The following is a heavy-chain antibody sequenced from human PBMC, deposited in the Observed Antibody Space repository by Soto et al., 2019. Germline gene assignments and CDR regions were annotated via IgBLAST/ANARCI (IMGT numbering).Heavy chain of an antibody. CDR2: IYHSGST. J-gene: IGHJ4*02. D-gene: IGHD3-22*01. CDR3: ARGGGYYDSSGYKGFDY. Sequence: SETLSLTCAVSGGSISSGGYSWSWIRQPPGKGLEWIGYIYHSGSTYYNPSLKSRVTISVDRSKNQFSLKLSSVTAADTAVYYCARGGGYYDSSGYKGFDYWGQGTLVTVS. CDR1: GGSISSGGYS. V-gene: IGHV4-30-2*01.